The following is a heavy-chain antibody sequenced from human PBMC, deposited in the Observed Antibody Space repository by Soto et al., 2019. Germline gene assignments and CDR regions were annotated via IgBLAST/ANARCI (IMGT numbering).Heavy chain of an antibody. CDR2: ILPIFGTS. D-gene: IGHD2-2*02. CDR1: GGIFSRHG. Sequence: QVQLVQSGAEVKKPASSVKVSCKASGGIFSRHGINWVRQAPGQGLAWMGGILPIFGTSKYAEKFQGRVTITADESTSTVYMHLSRLTSEDTVVYFCARSQGGEFQLLYALGVWGPGTMVTVSS. CDR3: ARSQGGEFQLLYALGV. V-gene: IGHV1-69*01. J-gene: IGHJ3*01.